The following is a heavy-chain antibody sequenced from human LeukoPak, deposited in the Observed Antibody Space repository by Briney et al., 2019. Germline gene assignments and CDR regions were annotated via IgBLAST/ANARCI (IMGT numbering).Heavy chain of an antibody. J-gene: IGHJ6*03. Sequence: PSETLSLTCAVYGGSFSGYYWSWIRQPPGKGLEWIGEINHSGSTNYNPSLKSRVTISVDTSKNQFSLKLSSVTAADTAVYYCARGYESAIYYYVDVWGKGTTVTVSS. CDR3: ARGYESAIYYYVDV. CDR2: INHSGST. CDR1: GGSFSGYY. D-gene: IGHD5-12*01. V-gene: IGHV4-34*01.